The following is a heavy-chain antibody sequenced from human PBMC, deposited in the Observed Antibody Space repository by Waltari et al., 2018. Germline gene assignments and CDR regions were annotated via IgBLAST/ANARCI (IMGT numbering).Heavy chain of an antibody. CDR2: IAYDGSNK. J-gene: IGHJ2*01. V-gene: IGHV3-30-3*01. CDR3: ARPVDWYFDL. CDR1: GFTFSSYA. Sequence: QVQLVESGGGVVQPGRSLRLSCAASGFTFSSYAMHWVRQAPGKGLGWVAVIAYDGSNKYYADSVKGRFTISRDNSKNTLYLQMNSLRAEDTAVYYCARPVDWYFDLWGRGTLVTVSS.